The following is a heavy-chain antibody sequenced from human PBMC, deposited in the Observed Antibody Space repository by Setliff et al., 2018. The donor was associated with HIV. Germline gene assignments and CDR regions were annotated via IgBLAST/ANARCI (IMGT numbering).Heavy chain of an antibody. CDR1: GFTFSNSW. V-gene: IGHV3-74*01. CDR2: INSDGSST. CDR3: ARDKTGDLWYFDS. D-gene: IGHD7-27*01. J-gene: IGHJ4*02. Sequence: GGSLRLSCAASGFTFSNSWMHWVRQAPGKGLVWVSTINSDGSSTNYADSVKGRFTISRDNSENTLYLQMNGLGSDDTAVYYCARDKTGDLWYFDSWGQGTLVTVSS.